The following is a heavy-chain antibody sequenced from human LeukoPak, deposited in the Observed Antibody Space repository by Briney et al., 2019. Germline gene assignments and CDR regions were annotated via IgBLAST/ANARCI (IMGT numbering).Heavy chain of an antibody. J-gene: IGHJ4*02. CDR2: ISAYNGNT. CDR3: ARVRSYYDSGAYDY. V-gene: IGHV1-18*01. Sequence: ASVKVSCKASGYTFTSYGISWVRQAPGQGLEWMGWISAYNGNTNYAQKLQGRVTMTTDTSTSTAYMELRSLRSDDTAVYYCARVRSYYDSGAYDYWGQGTLVTVSS. D-gene: IGHD3-22*01. CDR1: GYTFTSYG.